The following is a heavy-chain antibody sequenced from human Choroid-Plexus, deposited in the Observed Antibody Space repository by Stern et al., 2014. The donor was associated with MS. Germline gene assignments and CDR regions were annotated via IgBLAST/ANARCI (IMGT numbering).Heavy chain of an antibody. J-gene: IGHJ2*01. D-gene: IGHD1-26*01. CDR2: ISYSGSA. V-gene: IGHV4-31*03. CDR1: GGSISSGGYY. CDR3: ARSSWGGFDL. Sequence: QVQLQESGPGLVKPSQTLSLTCTVSGGSISSGGYYWSWIRQLPGKGLEWIGYISYSGSAYYSPSLKSRVFISVNMSENHLSLKLTSVTAADTAVYYCARSSWGGFDLWGRGTLVSVSS.